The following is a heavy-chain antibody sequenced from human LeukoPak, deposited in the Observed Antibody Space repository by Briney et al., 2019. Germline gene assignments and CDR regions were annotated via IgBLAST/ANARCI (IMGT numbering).Heavy chain of an antibody. CDR3: ARRGNRLAGAGTDY. CDR2: IKQDGSEK. CDR1: GFTFSSYW. V-gene: IGHV3-7*03. J-gene: IGHJ4*02. Sequence: GGSLRLSCAASGFTFSSYWMSWVRKAPGKGLEGLANIKQDGSEKYYVDSVKGRFTISRDNAKNSLFLQMNSLRAEDTAVYYCARRGNRLAGAGTDYWGQGTLVTVSS. D-gene: IGHD6-13*01.